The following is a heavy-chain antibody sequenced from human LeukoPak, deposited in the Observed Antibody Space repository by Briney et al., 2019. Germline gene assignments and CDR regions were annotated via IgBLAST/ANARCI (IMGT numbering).Heavy chain of an antibody. CDR3: ARLGYCSSTSCLHYYYYMDV. Sequence: SETLSLTCTVSGGSISSYYWSWIRQPAGKGLEWIGRIYTSGSTNYNPSLKSRVTMSVDTSKNQFSLKLSSVTAADTAVYYCARLGYCSSTSCLHYYYYMDVWGKGTTVTVSS. V-gene: IGHV4-4*07. D-gene: IGHD2-2*01. CDR2: IYTSGST. J-gene: IGHJ6*03. CDR1: GGSISSYY.